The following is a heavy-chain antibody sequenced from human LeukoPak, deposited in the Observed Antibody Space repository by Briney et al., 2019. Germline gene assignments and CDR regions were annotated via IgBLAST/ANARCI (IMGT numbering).Heavy chain of an antibody. D-gene: IGHD3-22*01. CDR3: AKGAPYYYDSSGYYYSFGY. CDR2: ISGCGGST. Sequence: PGGSLRLSCAASGLTFSSYAMSWVRQAPGKGLEWVSAISGCGGSTYYADSVKGRFTISRDNSKNTLYLQMNSLRAEDTAVYYCAKGAPYYYDSSGYYYSFGYWGQGTLVTVSS. J-gene: IGHJ4*02. V-gene: IGHV3-23*01. CDR1: GLTFSSYA.